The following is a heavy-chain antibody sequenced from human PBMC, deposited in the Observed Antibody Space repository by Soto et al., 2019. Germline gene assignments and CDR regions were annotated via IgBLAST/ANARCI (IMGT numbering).Heavy chain of an antibody. V-gene: IGHV4-59*01. CDR1: GGSISGYY. Sequence: PSETLSLTCTVSGGSISGYYWSWIRQPPGKGLEWIGYIYYSGSTNYNPSLKSRVTISVDTSKNQFSLKLSSVTAADTAVYYCARDLGVDYYDSSGYYYYGMDVWGQGTTVTVS. CDR3: ARDLGVDYYDSSGYYYYGMDV. J-gene: IGHJ6*02. D-gene: IGHD3-22*01. CDR2: IYYSGST.